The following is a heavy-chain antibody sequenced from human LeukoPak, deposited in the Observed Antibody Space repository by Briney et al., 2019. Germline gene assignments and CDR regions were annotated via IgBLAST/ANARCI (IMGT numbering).Heavy chain of an antibody. D-gene: IGHD7-27*01. Sequence: GGSLRLSCAASGFAFSSYAMSWVRQAPGKGLEWVSAISGSGGSTYYADSVKGRFTISRDNSKNTLYLQMNSLRAEDTAVYYCAKDLWGSYAFDIWGQGTMVTVSS. V-gene: IGHV3-23*01. CDR2: ISGSGGST. CDR3: AKDLWGSYAFDI. CDR1: GFAFSSYA. J-gene: IGHJ3*02.